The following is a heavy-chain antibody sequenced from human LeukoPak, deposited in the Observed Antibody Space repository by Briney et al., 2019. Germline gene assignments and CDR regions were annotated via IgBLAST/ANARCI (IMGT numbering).Heavy chain of an antibody. Sequence: GGSLRLSCAASGFTFSSYSMIWVRQAPGKGLEWISSISSSSSYIYYADSVKGRFTISRDNAKNSLYLQMNSLRAEDTAVYYCARDARDDCGDDDGYWGQGTLVTVSS. J-gene: IGHJ4*02. CDR3: ARDARDDCGDDDGY. CDR1: GFTFSSYS. CDR2: ISSSSSYI. V-gene: IGHV3-21*01. D-gene: IGHD4-17*01.